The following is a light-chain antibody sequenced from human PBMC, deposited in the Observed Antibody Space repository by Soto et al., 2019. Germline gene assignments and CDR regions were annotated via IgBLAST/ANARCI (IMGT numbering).Light chain of an antibody. CDR3: SSYTSNTTPV. J-gene: IGLJ3*02. V-gene: IGLV2-14*03. CDR1: SSDIGGYNY. CDR2: DVS. Sequence: QSVLTQPASVSGSPGQSITISCTGTSSDIGGYNYVSWYQQHPGKAPKLIIYDVSNRPSGVSDRFSGSKSGNTASLAISGLQAEDEADYYCSSYTSNTTPVFGGGTKLTVL.